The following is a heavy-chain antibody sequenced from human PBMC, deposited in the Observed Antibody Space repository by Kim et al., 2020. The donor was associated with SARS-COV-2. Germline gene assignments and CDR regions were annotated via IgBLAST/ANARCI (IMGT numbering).Heavy chain of an antibody. CDR1: GFTFSSYA. J-gene: IGHJ6*02. D-gene: IGHD3-10*01. CDR2: ISGSGGST. V-gene: IGHV3-23*01. CDR3: AKEGRFGELLYYYGMDV. Sequence: GGSLRLYCAASGFTFSSYAMSWVRQAPGKGLEWVSAISGSGGSTYYADSVKGRFTISRDNSKNTLYLQMNSLRAEDTAVYYCAKEGRFGELLYYYGMDVWGQGTTVTVSS.